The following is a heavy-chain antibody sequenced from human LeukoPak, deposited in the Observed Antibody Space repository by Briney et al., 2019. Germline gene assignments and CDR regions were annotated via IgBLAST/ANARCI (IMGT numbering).Heavy chain of an antibody. CDR3: ARHLIAAAENFDY. J-gene: IGHJ4*02. D-gene: IGHD6-13*01. Sequence: PSETLSLTCAVSGYSISSGYYWGWIRQPPGKGLEWIGSIYHNGSTYYNPSLKSRVTISVDTSKNQFSLKLSSVTAADTAVYYCARHLIAAAENFDYWGQGTLVTVSS. CDR2: IYHNGST. CDR1: GYSISSGYY. V-gene: IGHV4-38-2*01.